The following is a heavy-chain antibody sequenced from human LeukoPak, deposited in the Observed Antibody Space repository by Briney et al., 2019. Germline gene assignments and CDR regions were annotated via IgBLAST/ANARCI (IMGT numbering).Heavy chain of an antibody. Sequence: GVSVKVSCKASGYTFTGYYMHWVRQAPGQGLEWMGWINPNSGGTNYAQKFQGRVTMTRDTSISKAYMELRRLRCDDTAVYYCARAYYGFWSGYYTFDYWGQGTLVTVSS. CDR3: ARAYYGFWSGYYTFDY. D-gene: IGHD3-3*01. J-gene: IGHJ4*02. CDR2: INPNSGGT. CDR1: GYTFTGYY. V-gene: IGHV1-2*02.